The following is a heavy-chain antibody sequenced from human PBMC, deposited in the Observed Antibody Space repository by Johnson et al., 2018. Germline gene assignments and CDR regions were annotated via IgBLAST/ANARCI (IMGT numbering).Heavy chain of an antibody. J-gene: IGHJ3*02. D-gene: IGHD2-21*02. Sequence: VQLVQSGGGVVQPGRSRRLSCAASGFIFSSYSMNWVRQAPGKGLEWVSYISSSSSIIYYADSVKGRFTISRDNAKNALYLQMNSLRDEDTAVYYCARVAGTYCGGDCPYDAFDIWGQGTMVTVAS. CDR1: GFIFSSYS. CDR3: ARVAGTYCGGDCPYDAFDI. V-gene: IGHV3-48*02. CDR2: ISSSSSII.